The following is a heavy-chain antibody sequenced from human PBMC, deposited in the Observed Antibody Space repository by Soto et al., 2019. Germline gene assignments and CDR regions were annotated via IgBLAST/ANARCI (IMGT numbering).Heavy chain of an antibody. V-gene: IGHV3-9*01. D-gene: IGHD6-19*01. Sequence: GGSLRLSCAASGFTFDDYAMHWVRQAPGKGLEWVSGLSWNSGSIGYADSVKGRFTISRDNAKNSLYLQRNSLRAEDTALYSCARSGWYPIGGYSSGGYLGAFDIWGQGTMVTVSS. CDR2: LSWNSGSI. CDR3: ARSGWYPIGGYSSGGYLGAFDI. CDR1: GFTFDDYA. J-gene: IGHJ3*02.